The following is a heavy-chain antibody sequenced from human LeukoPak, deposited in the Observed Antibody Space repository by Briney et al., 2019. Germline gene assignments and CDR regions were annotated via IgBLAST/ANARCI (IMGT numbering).Heavy chain of an antibody. CDR2: INPSGGRT. CDR1: GYTFTSYY. V-gene: IGHV1-46*03. J-gene: IGHJ4*02. CDR3: AGGGAATAVGIRGIAAAGSTYDY. D-gene: IGHD6-13*01. Sequence: GASVKVSCKASGYTFTSYYMHWVRQAPGQGLEWMGIINPSGGRTSYAQKFQGRVSMTRDMSTSTVYMELSSLRSEDTAVYYWAGGGAATAVGIRGIAAAGSTYDYWGQGTLVTVSS.